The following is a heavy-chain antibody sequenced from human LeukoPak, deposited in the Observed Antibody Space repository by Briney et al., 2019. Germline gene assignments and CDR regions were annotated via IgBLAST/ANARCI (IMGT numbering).Heavy chain of an antibody. J-gene: IGHJ4*02. Sequence: SETLSLTCTVSGGSISSYYWSWIRQPPGKGLEWIGYIYYSGSTNYNPSLKSRVTISVDTSKNQFSLKLSSVTAADTAVYYCARGREMGRLRSVGYWGRGTLVTVSS. CDR3: ARGREMGRLRSVGY. D-gene: IGHD5-12*01. CDR1: GGSISSYY. CDR2: IYYSGST. V-gene: IGHV4-59*12.